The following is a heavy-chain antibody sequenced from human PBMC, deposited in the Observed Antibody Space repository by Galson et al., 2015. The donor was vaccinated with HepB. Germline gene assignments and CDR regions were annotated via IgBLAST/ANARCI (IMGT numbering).Heavy chain of an antibody. CDR1: GFTFSSYS. J-gene: IGHJ3*02. CDR2: ISSSSSYI. V-gene: IGHV3-21*01. CDR3: ARADYGGDRDAFDI. D-gene: IGHD4-23*01. Sequence: SLRLSCAASGFTFSSYSMNWVRQAPGKGLEWVSSISSSSSYIYYADSVKGRLTISRDNAKNSLYLRTNSLRAEDTAVYYCARADYGGDRDAFDIWGQGTMVTVSS.